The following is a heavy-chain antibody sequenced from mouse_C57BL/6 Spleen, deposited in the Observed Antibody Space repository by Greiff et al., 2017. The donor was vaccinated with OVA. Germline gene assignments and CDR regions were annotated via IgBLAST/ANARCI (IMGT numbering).Heavy chain of an antibody. CDR2: INPRNGGT. CDR1: GYTFTSYW. CDR3: AKFYGNAMDY. J-gene: IGHJ4*01. Sequence: QVQLKESGTDLVKPGASVKLSCKASGYTFTSYWMHWVKQRPGQGLEWIGNINPRNGGTNYHEKFKSKATLTVDKSSSTAYMQLSSLTSEDSAVYYCAKFYGNAMDYWGQGTSVTVSS. V-gene: IGHV1-53*01. D-gene: IGHD2-1*01.